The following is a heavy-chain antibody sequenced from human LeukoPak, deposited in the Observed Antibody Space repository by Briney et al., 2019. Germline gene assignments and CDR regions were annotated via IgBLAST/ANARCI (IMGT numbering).Heavy chain of an antibody. Sequence: GGSLRLSCAASGFTFSSYWMSWVRQAPGKGLEWVANIKQDGSEKYYVDSVKGRFTISRDNAKNSLYPQMNSLRAEDTAVYYCARDPYKGATTTSPIDYWGQGTLVTVSS. CDR2: IKQDGSEK. CDR1: GFTFSSYW. J-gene: IGHJ4*02. D-gene: IGHD1-26*01. V-gene: IGHV3-7*01. CDR3: ARDPYKGATTTSPIDY.